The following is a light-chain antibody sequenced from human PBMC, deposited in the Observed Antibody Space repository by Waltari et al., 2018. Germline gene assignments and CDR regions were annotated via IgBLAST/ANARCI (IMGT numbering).Light chain of an antibody. CDR1: RSNIGNNY. Sequence: QSVLTQPPSVSAAPGQKVTISCSGSRSNIGNNYVSWYQQLPGTAPKLLIYETNKRPSGIPDRFSGSKSGTSATLGITGLQTGDEADYYCGAWDGSLSSGVFGGGTKLTVL. V-gene: IGLV1-51*02. CDR3: GAWDGSLSSGV. CDR2: ETN. J-gene: IGLJ3*02.